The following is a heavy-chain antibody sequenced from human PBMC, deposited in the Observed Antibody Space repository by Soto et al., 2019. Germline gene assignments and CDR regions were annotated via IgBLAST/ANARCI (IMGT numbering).Heavy chain of an antibody. Sequence: GESLKISCKGSGYSLTSYWIGWVRQMPGKGLEWMGIIYPGDSDTRYSPSFQGQVTISADKSISTAYLQWSSLKASDTAMYYCARTSNDILTGYYEYYFDYWGQGTLVTVSS. CDR3: ARTSNDILTGYYEYYFDY. CDR1: GYSLTSYW. CDR2: IYPGDSDT. J-gene: IGHJ4*02. V-gene: IGHV5-51*01. D-gene: IGHD3-9*01.